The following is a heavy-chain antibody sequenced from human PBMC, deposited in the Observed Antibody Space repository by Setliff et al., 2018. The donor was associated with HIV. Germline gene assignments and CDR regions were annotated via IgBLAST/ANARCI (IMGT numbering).Heavy chain of an antibody. D-gene: IGHD3-16*01. V-gene: IGHV3-15*01. CDR1: GFSFSNAG. CDR3: TTTFAAYDRSN. Sequence: PGGSLRLSCAASGFSFSNAGMSWVRQAPGKGLEWIGLIKKKVDGGTTDYAAPVKGRFDISRDDSTNTVYLQMNSLKIEDTATYYCTTTFAAYDRSNWGQGTLVTVSS. J-gene: IGHJ4*02. CDR2: IKKKVDGGTT.